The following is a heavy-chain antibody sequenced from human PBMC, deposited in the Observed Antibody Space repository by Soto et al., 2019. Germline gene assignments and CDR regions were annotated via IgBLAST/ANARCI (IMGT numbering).Heavy chain of an antibody. V-gene: IGHV1-2*04. CDR2: INPNSGGT. Sequence: GASVKVSCKASGYTFSGYYMHWVRQAPGQGLEWMGWINPNSGGTNYAQKFQGWVTMTRDTSISTAYMELSRLRSDDTAVYYCARANCSSTSCYEGWFDPWGQGTLLTVSS. CDR1: GYTFSGYY. CDR3: ARANCSSTSCYEGWFDP. D-gene: IGHD2-2*01. J-gene: IGHJ5*02.